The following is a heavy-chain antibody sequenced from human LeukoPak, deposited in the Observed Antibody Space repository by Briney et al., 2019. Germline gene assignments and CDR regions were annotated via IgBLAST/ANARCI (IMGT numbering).Heavy chain of an antibody. D-gene: IGHD3-3*01. CDR2: XXXXXST. J-gene: IGHJ4*02. Sequence: XGYXWXWXXXXXXXGXXWXGYXXXXXSTSYIPSLKSRITISVDRSKNQFSLKLSSVTAADTAVYYCARGLYYDFWSGRKFSPAFDYWGQGTLVTVSS. CDR1: XGYX. V-gene: IGHV4-30-2*01. CDR3: ARGLYYDFWSGRKFSPAFDY.